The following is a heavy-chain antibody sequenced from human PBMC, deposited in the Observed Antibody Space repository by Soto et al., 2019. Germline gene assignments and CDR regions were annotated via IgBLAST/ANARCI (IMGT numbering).Heavy chain of an antibody. D-gene: IGHD2-8*02. CDR1: GIVFSSFG. J-gene: IGHJ4*02. V-gene: IGHV3-30*03. Sequence: VQLVESGGGVVQPGNSLRLSCAVSGIVFSSFGMHWVRQAPGKGLEWVAVISFDTSNSYYADSVNGRFTISRDNSKNLLFLQMDGLTPEATAVYWCMAPGTSDHSDYWGRGTLVTVSA. CDR3: MAPGTSDHSDY. CDR2: ISFDTSNS.